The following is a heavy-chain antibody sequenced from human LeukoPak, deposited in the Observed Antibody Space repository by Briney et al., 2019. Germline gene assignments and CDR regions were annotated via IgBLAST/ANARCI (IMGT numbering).Heavy chain of an antibody. CDR3: ARALPSPLYSGSYADAFDI. D-gene: IGHD1-26*01. CDR2: ISSSSSTI. V-gene: IGHV3-48*04. CDR1: EFTFSSYT. J-gene: IGHJ3*02. Sequence: GGSLRLSCAASEFTFSSYTMNWVRQAPGKGLEWVSYISSSSSTIYYADSVKGRFTISRDNAKNSLYLQMNSLRAEDTAVYYCARALPSPLYSGSYADAFDIWGQGTMVTVSS.